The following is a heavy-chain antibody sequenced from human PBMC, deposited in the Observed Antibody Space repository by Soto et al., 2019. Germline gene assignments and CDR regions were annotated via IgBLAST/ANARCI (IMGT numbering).Heavy chain of an antibody. D-gene: IGHD2-21*02. Sequence: PSETLSLTCTVSGGSISSFSWNWIRQPPGKGLEWIGYISYNGDTNYNPSLKSRVAISLDTSKSQFSLRLTAVTAADTAIYYCAREPRQGDRIYYFDSWGQGTLVTVSS. CDR1: GGSISSFS. V-gene: IGHV4-59*01. J-gene: IGHJ4*02. CDR3: AREPRQGDRIYYFDS. CDR2: ISYNGDT.